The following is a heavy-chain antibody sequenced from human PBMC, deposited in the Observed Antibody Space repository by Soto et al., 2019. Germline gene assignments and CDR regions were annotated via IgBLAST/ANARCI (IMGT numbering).Heavy chain of an antibody. Sequence: VESLKISCQGSGYSFTSNWIGWVRQMPGKGLEWMGIINPADSDIKYSPSFQGQVTISADKSIGTAYLQWSSLKASDTAMYCCARHQRDDASRKIDCWGQGTLVTVSS. CDR3: ARHQRDDASRKIDC. CDR1: GYSFTSNW. D-gene: IGHD3-16*01. J-gene: IGHJ4*02. V-gene: IGHV5-51*01. CDR2: INPADSDI.